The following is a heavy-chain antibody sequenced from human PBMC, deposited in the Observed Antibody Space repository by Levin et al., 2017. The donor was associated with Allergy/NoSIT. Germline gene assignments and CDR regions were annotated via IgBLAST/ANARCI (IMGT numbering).Heavy chain of an antibody. CDR3: VYRGY. J-gene: IGHJ4*02. D-gene: IGHD1-14*01. CDR1: GGSFTDDH. Sequence: SETLSLTCAVYGGSFTDDHWSWIRQPPGKGLEWIGDINPNRNTNYNPSLTSRLTISVDTSKNQFSLRLNSLTAADTAAYYCVYRGYWGQGTPVTVSS. V-gene: IGHV4-34*01. CDR2: INPNRNT.